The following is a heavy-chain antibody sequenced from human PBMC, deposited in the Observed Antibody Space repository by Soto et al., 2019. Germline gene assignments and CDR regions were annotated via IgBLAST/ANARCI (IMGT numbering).Heavy chain of an antibody. CDR1: GYTFTSYG. D-gene: IGHD2-2*01. Sequence: ASVKVSCKASGYTFTSYGISWVRQAPGQGLEWMGWISAYNGNTSYAQKLQGRVTMTTDTSTSTAYMELRSLRSDDTAVYYCARDNIVVVPAAQPSAHGMHVRGQGTTVTVSS. CDR3: ARDNIVVVPAAQPSAHGMHV. J-gene: IGHJ6*02. CDR2: ISAYNGNT. V-gene: IGHV1-18*04.